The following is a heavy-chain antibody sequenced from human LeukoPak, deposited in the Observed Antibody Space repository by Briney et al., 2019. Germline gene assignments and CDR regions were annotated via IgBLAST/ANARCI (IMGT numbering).Heavy chain of an antibody. CDR3: SRGTPHYYDSSRYCYFWYFDP. CDR2: INHSGST. Sequence: SESLSLTCAVYGGSLSGYYWSWIRQPPGKGLEWIAEINHSGSTNYNPSVKSRVTISVDTSKNQFSLKMSSVTAADTAVYYWSRGTPHYYDSSRYCYFWYFDPWGRGILVTASS. V-gene: IGHV4-34*01. CDR1: GGSLSGYY. J-gene: IGHJ2*01. D-gene: IGHD3-22*01.